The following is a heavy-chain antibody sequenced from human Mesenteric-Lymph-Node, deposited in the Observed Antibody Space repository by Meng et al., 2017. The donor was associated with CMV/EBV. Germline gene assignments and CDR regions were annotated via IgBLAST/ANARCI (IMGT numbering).Heavy chain of an antibody. CDR2: ISYDGSNK. V-gene: IGHV3-30*04. CDR1: GYTFSSYA. J-gene: IGHJ6*02. Sequence: SCKASGYTFSSYAMHWVRQAPGKGLEWVAVISYDGSNKYYADSVKGRFTISRDNSKNTLYLQMNSLRAEDTAVYYCAKDCSGGTCWDYYYSGMDVWGQGTTVTVSS. D-gene: IGHD2-15*01. CDR3: AKDCSGGTCWDYYYSGMDV.